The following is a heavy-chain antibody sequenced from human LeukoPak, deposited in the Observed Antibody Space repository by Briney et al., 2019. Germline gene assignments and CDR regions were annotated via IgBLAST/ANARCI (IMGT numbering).Heavy chain of an antibody. CDR2: INHSGRT. Sequence: SETLSLTCAVYGGSFSDYFWGWIRQPPGKGLEWIGEINHSGRTYYNPSLKSRVTISVDTSKNQFSLNLSSVTAADAAVYYCARDVVVVPAAIHYGMDVWGQGTTVTVSS. D-gene: IGHD2-2*01. J-gene: IGHJ6*02. CDR1: GGSFSDYF. CDR3: ARDVVVVPAAIHYGMDV. V-gene: IGHV4-34*01.